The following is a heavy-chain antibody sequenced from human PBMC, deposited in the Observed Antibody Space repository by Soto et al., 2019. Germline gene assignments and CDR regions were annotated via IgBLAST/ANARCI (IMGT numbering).Heavy chain of an antibody. CDR2: IYYSGST. J-gene: IGHJ6*02. CDR3: ARSYGSGSYYFYYYYGMDV. CDR1: GGSISSGDYY. D-gene: IGHD3-10*01. Sequence: SETLSLTCTVSGGSISSGDYYWSWIRQPPGKGLEWIGYIYYSGSTYYNPSLKSRVTISVDTSKNQFSLKLSSVTAADTAVYYCARSYGSGSYYFYYYYGMDVWGQGTTVTVSS. V-gene: IGHV4-30-4*01.